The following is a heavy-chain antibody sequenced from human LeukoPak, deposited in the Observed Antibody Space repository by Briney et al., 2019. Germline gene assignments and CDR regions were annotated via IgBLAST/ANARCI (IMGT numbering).Heavy chain of an antibody. CDR2: IYYSGST. V-gene: IGHV4-59*01. Sequence: PSETLSLTCTVSGGSISSYYWSWIRQPPGKGLEWIGYIYYSGSTNYNPSLKSRVTISLDTSKNQFSLKLSSMTAADTAVYYCARGLDGPNAFDIWGQGTMVTVSS. J-gene: IGHJ3*02. D-gene: IGHD5-24*01. CDR3: ARGLDGPNAFDI. CDR1: GGSISSYY.